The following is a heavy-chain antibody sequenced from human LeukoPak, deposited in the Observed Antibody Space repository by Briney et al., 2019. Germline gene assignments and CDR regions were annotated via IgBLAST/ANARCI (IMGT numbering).Heavy chain of an antibody. Sequence: SETLSLTCAVSGYSISSGYYWGWVRQPPGKGLEWIGSIYHSGSTYYNPSLKSRVTISVDRSKNQFSLKLSSVTAADTAVYCCARSYHDSSGYSAFDYWGQGTLVTVSS. J-gene: IGHJ4*02. CDR1: GYSISSGYY. D-gene: IGHD3-22*01. CDR2: IYHSGST. CDR3: ARSYHDSSGYSAFDY. V-gene: IGHV4-38-2*01.